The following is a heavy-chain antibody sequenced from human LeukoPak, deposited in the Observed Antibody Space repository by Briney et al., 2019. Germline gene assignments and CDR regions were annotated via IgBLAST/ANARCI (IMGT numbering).Heavy chain of an antibody. CDR2: INQDGSEK. CDR1: GLTFRSYW. Sequence: PGGSLRLSCAVSGLTFRSYWMSWVRQAPGKGLEWVANINQDGSEKYFVDPVKGRFTISRDNAKNSLHLQMNTLRGEDTAVYYCARERDGRFFDYWGQGTLVTVSS. V-gene: IGHV3-7*01. D-gene: IGHD5-24*01. J-gene: IGHJ4*02. CDR3: ARERDGRFFDY.